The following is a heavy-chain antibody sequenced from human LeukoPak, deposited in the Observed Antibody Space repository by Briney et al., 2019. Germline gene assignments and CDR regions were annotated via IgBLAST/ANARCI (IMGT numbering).Heavy chain of an antibody. CDR3: ARGLSSRYSD. J-gene: IGHJ4*02. CDR2: IYRSGST. Sequence: SETLSLTCAVSGYSISSGYYWGWIRQPPGKGLEWIGSIYRSGSTYYNPSLKSRVTTSVDTSKNQLFLKLTSVTAADTAMYYCARGLSSRYSDWGQGTPVTVSS. D-gene: IGHD6-13*01. V-gene: IGHV4-38-2*01. CDR1: GYSISSGYY.